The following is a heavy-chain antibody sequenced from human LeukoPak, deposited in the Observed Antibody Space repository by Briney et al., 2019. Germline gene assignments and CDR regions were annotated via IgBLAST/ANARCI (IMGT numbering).Heavy chain of an antibody. J-gene: IGHJ6*04. V-gene: IGHV3-48*03. CDR2: ISSSGSTI. CDR1: GFTFSSYE. Sequence: GGSLRLSCAASGFTFSSYEMNWVRQAPGKGLGWVSYISSSGSTIYYAGSVKGRFTISRDNAKNSLYLQMNSLRAEDTAVYYCAELGITMIGGVWGKGTTVTISS. CDR3: AELGITMIGGV. D-gene: IGHD3-10*02.